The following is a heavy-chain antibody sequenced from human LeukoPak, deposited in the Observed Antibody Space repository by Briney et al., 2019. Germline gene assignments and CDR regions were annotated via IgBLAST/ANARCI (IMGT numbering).Heavy chain of an antibody. CDR3: AMDPGSGVRGWFDP. CDR2: ISSSGSTI. CDR1: GFTFSSYE. D-gene: IGHD3-10*01. Sequence: GGSLRLSCAASGFTFSSYEMNWVRQAPGKGLEWVSYISSSGSTIYYADSAKGRFTISRDSSKNTLNLQMNSLRAEDTAVYYCAMDPGSGVRGWFDPWGQGTLVTVSS. V-gene: IGHV3-48*03. J-gene: IGHJ5*02.